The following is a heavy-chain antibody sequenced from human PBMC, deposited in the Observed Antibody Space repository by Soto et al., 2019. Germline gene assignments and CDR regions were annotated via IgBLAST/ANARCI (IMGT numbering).Heavy chain of an antibody. CDR3: CGDLSWGCRWYYSKDG. CDR2: ISSSSGVI. CDR1: GFILSDYA. D-gene: IGHD2-15*01. Sequence: EVQLVESGGNLAQPGESLRLSCATSGFILSDYAFNWVRQAPGKGLEWVSYISSSSGVIDYADSVKGRFTISRDNARNKLYHQMISLRAEDTAAYYYCGDLSWGCRWYYSKDGWGKGTTVTVSS. J-gene: IGHJ6*03. V-gene: IGHV3-48*01.